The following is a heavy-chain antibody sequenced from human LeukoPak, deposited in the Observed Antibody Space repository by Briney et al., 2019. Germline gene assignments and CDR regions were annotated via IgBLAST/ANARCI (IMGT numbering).Heavy chain of an antibody. J-gene: IGHJ2*01. CDR2: IYYSGST. V-gene: IGHV4-59*01. Sequence: SETLSLTCTVSGGSISSYYWSWIRQPPGKGLEWIGYIYYSGSTNYNPSLKSRVTISVDTSKNQFSLKLSSVTAADTALYYCARAARLLWFGELLPYWYFDLWGRGNLVTVSS. CDR1: GGSISSYY. CDR3: ARAARLLWFGELLPYWYFDL. D-gene: IGHD3-10*01.